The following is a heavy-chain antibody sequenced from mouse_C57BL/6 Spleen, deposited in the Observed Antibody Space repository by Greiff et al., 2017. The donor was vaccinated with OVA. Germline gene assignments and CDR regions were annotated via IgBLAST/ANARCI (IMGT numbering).Heavy chain of an antibody. CDR2: ISSGSSTI. Sequence: EVQLKESGGGLVKPGGSLKLSCAASGFTFSDYGMHWVRQAPEKGLEWVAYISSGSSTIYYADTVKGRFTISRDNAKNTLFLQMTSLRSEDTAMYYCARGRGSSQRYFDVWGTGTTVTVSS. CDR1: GFTFSDYG. D-gene: IGHD1-1*01. J-gene: IGHJ1*03. V-gene: IGHV5-17*01. CDR3: ARGRGSSQRYFDV.